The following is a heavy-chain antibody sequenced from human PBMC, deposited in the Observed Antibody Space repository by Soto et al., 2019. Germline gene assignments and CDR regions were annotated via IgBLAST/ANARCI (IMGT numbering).Heavy chain of an antibody. V-gene: IGHV3-30*18. CDR3: AKEKGYYDSSGYSYRSGGADY. CDR1: GFTFSSYG. CDR2: ISYDGSNK. J-gene: IGHJ4*02. D-gene: IGHD3-22*01. Sequence: QVQLVESGGGVVQPGRSLRLSCAASGFTFSSYGMHWVRQAPGKGLEWVAVISYDGSNKYYADSVKGRFTISRDNSKNTLYLPLNRLRADDTAVYYCAKEKGYYDSSGYSYRSGGADYWGQGTLVTVSS.